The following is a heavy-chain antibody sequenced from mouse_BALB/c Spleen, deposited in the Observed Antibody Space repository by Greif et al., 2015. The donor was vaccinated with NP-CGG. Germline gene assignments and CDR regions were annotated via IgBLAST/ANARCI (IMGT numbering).Heavy chain of an antibody. CDR2: IWGDGST. V-gene: IGHV2-3*01. CDR1: GFSLTSYG. CDR3: ATQPRDGYYGVMDY. J-gene: IGHJ4*01. D-gene: IGHD2-3*01. Sequence: VQGVESGPGLVAPSQSLSITCTVSGFSLTSYGVSWVRQPPGKGLEWLGVIWGDGSTNYHSALISRLSISKDNSKSRVFLKLNSLQTDDSATYYCATQPRDGYYGVMDYWGQGTSVTVSS.